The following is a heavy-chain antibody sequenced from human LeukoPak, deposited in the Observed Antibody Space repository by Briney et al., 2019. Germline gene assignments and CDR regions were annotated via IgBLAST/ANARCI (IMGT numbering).Heavy chain of an antibody. CDR2: ISYDGSNK. CDR3: ARPTYPYSSGWYCFDY. D-gene: IGHD6-19*01. V-gene: IGHV3-30*04. Sequence: GGSLRLSCAASGFTFSSYAMHWVRQAPGKGLEWVAVISYDGSNKYYADSVKGRFTISRDNSKNTLYLQMNSLRAEDTAVYYCARPTYPYSSGWYCFDYWGQGTLVTVSS. CDR1: GFTFSSYA. J-gene: IGHJ4*02.